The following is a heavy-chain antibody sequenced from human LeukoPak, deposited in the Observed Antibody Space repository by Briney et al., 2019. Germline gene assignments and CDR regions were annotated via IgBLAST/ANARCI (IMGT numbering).Heavy chain of an antibody. D-gene: IGHD4-11*01. J-gene: IGHJ6*02. Sequence: ASVKVSCKASGYTFTSYYMHWVRQAPGQGLEWMGIINPSGGSTSYAQKFQGRVTMTRDTPTSTVYMELSSLRSEDTAVYYCARDRPTVKDYYYGMDVWGQGTTVTVSS. CDR1: GYTFTSYY. V-gene: IGHV1-46*01. CDR3: ARDRPTVKDYYYGMDV. CDR2: INPSGGST.